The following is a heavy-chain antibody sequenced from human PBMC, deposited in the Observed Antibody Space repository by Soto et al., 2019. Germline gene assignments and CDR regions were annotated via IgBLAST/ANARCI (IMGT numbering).Heavy chain of an antibody. CDR1: GGSLSGNY. J-gene: IGHJ6*03. V-gene: IGHV4-34*01. CDR2: ISQSGRS. CDR3: ARRPMPSPTNYRLDV. D-gene: IGHD1-7*01. Sequence: PSEPLSLTCAVYGGSLSGNYWTWIRQSPGKGLEWIGEISQSGRSNYSPSLNSRVTLSVDTSERQFSLRLSSVTAADTAVYYCARRPMPSPTNYRLDVWATGTTVTV.